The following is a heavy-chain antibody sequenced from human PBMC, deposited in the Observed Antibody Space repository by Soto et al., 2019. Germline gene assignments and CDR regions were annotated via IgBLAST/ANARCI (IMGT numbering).Heavy chain of an antibody. CDR2: ISYDGSNK. Sequence: GGSLRLSCAASGFTFSSYAMHWVRQAPGKGLEWVAVISYDGSNKYYADSVKGRFTISRDNSKNTLYLQMNSLRAEDTAVYYCARVTAAAGTFLAFDIWGQGTMVTVSS. J-gene: IGHJ3*02. CDR1: GFTFSSYA. D-gene: IGHD6-13*01. V-gene: IGHV3-30-3*01. CDR3: ARVTAAAGTFLAFDI.